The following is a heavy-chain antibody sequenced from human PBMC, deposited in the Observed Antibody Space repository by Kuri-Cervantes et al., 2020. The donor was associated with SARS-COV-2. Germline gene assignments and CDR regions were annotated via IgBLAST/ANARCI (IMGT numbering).Heavy chain of an antibody. CDR3: AAALIDAFDI. V-gene: IGHV1-58*02. Sequence: SVKVSCKASGFTFTSSAMQWTRQARGQRLEWIGWIVVGSGNTNYAQKFQERVTITRDMSTSTAYMELSSLRSEDMAVYYCAAALIDAFDIWGQGTMVTVSS. CDR1: GFTFTSSA. CDR2: IVVGSGNT. J-gene: IGHJ3*02.